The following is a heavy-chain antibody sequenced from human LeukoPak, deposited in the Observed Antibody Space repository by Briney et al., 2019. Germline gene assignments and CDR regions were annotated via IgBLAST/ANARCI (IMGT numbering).Heavy chain of an antibody. Sequence: GGSLRLSCAASGFTFSNAWMSWVRQAPGKGLEWVGRIKSKTDGGTTDYAAPVKGRFTISRDDSKNTLYLQMNSLKTEDTAVYYCTTVQRPVDTAMAPLYYFDYWGQGTLVTVSS. CDR3: TTVQRPVDTAMAPLYYFDY. CDR1: GFTFSNAW. D-gene: IGHD5-18*01. CDR2: IKSKTDGGTT. J-gene: IGHJ4*02. V-gene: IGHV3-15*01.